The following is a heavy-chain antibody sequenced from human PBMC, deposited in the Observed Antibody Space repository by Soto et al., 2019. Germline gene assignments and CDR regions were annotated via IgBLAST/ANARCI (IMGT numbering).Heavy chain of an antibody. CDR3: ARDLWGYCGTDCYPLDV. D-gene: IGHD2-21*02. CDR1: CGSTRGYY. Sequence: SETLSLTCTVSCGSTRGYYWSWIRQPPGKGLEWIGYMYNTGSTVYNPSFKSRVTISVDTSKNQFSLKLNSVTAADTAVYYCARDLWGYCGTDCYPLDVWGQGTTVT. J-gene: IGHJ6*02. CDR2: MYNTGST. V-gene: IGHV4-59*01.